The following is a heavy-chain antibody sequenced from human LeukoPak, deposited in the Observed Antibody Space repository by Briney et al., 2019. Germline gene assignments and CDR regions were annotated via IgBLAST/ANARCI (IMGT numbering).Heavy chain of an antibody. CDR2: ISWNSGSI. V-gene: IGHV3-9*01. CDR3: AKDFGALWFGAYFDY. J-gene: IGHJ4*02. CDR1: GFTFDDYA. Sequence: QPGRSLRLSCAASGFTFDDYAMPWVRQAPGKGLEWVSGISWNSGSIGYADSVKGRFTISRDNSKNTLYLQMNSLRAEDTAVYYCAKDFGALWFGAYFDYWGQGTLVTVSS. D-gene: IGHD3-10*01.